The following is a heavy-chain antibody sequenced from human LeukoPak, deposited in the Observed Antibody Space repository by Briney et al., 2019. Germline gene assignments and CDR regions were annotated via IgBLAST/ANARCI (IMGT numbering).Heavy chain of an antibody. V-gene: IGHV3-23*01. CDR3: AKEGSSWYNYYYYYMDV. D-gene: IGHD6-13*01. Sequence: GGSLRLSCAASGFTFSSYGMSWVRQAPGKGLEWVSAISGSGGSTYYADSVKGRFTISRDNSKNTLYLQMNSLRAEDTAVYYCAKEGSSWYNYYYYYMDVWGKGTTVTISS. CDR2: ISGSGGST. J-gene: IGHJ6*03. CDR1: GFTFSSYG.